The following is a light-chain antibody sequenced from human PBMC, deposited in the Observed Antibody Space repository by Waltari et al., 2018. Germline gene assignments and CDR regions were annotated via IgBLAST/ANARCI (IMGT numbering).Light chain of an antibody. CDR2: ATH. J-gene: IGLJ3*02. CDR1: ISNIGGNS. V-gene: IGLV1-44*01. Sequence: SVLTQPPSASGTPGQRVTISCSGIISNIGGNSVNWYQHLPGTAPKLLIYATHRRPSGVPDLFSASMSGTAASLAISVLQSEDEADYYCAAWDASLFGPWVYGGVTRLTVL. CDR3: AAWDASLFGPWV.